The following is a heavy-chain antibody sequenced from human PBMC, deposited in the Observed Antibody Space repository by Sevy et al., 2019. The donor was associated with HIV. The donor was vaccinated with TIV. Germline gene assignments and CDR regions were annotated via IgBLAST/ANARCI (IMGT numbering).Heavy chain of an antibody. CDR1: GFSFSSYV. CDR2: ITGSGGST. V-gene: IGHV3-23*01. CDR3: AKDLNKEDWDYFDY. J-gene: IGHJ4*02. D-gene: IGHD3-9*01. Sequence: GGSLRLSCAASGFSFSSYVISWVRQSPGKGLEWVSTITGSGGSTYYADSVKGRFTISRDNSKNTLYLQMNSLRAEDTAIYYCAKDLNKEDWDYFDYWGQGTLVTVSS.